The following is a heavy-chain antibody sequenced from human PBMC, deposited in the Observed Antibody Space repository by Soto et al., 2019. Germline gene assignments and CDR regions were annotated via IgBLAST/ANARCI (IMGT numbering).Heavy chain of an antibody. Sequence: QVQLQESGPGLVKPSQTLSLTCTVSGGSISSGGYYWSWIRQHPGKGLEWIGSIYYSGSTYYNPSLKSRVTISVDTSKNQFSLKLSSVTAADTAVYYCAREVQRRWYGGVFDYWGQGTLVTVSS. V-gene: IGHV4-31*03. D-gene: IGHD2-15*01. CDR2: IYYSGST. CDR3: AREVQRRWYGGVFDY. CDR1: GGSISSGGYY. J-gene: IGHJ4*02.